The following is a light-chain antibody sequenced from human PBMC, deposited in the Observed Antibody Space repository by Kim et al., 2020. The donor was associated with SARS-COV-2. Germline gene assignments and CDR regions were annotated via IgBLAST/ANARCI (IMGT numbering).Light chain of an antibody. CDR1: SSDVGGYNY. CDR3: SSYTSSSTGV. Sequence: LTQPASVSGSPGQSITISCTGTSSDVGGYNYVSWYQQHPGNVPKLMIYDVGNRPSGVSNRFSACKSGNTASMTIPGLQADDDADYYCSSYTSSSTGVFGTGTKVTVL. CDR2: DVG. J-gene: IGLJ1*01. V-gene: IGLV2-14*03.